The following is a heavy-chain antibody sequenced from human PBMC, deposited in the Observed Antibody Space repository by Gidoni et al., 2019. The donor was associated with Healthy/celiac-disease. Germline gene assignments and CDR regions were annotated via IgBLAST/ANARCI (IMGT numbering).Heavy chain of an antibody. CDR2: ISYDGSNK. J-gene: IGHJ4*02. V-gene: IGHV3-30-3*01. D-gene: IGHD3-3*01. CDR1: GFTFSSYA. CDR3: ARDATIFGVPNPGAYFDY. Sequence: QVQLVESGGGVVQPGRSLRLSCAAYGFTFSSYAMHWVRQAPGTGLEWVAVISYDGSNKYYADSVKGRFTISRDNSKNTLYLQMNSLRAEDTAVYYCARDATIFGVPNPGAYFDYWGQGTLVTVSS.